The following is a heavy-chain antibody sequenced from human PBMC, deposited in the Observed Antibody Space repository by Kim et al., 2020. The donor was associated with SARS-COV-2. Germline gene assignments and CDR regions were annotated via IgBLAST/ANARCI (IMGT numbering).Heavy chain of an antibody. CDR2: ISAYNGNT. V-gene: IGHV1-18*01. Sequence: ASVKVSCKASGYTFTSYGISWVRQAPGQGLEWIGWISAYNGNTNYAQKLQGRVTMTTDTSTSTAYMELRSLRSDDTAVYYCARDYTPRSSGYYSFDYWGQGTLVTVSS. J-gene: IGHJ4*02. D-gene: IGHD3-22*01. CDR1: GYTFTSYG. CDR3: ARDYTPRSSGYYSFDY.